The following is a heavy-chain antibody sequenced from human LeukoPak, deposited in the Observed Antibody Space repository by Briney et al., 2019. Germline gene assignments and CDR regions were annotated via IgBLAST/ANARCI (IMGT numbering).Heavy chain of an antibody. CDR1: GGSISSSSYY. Sequence: SETLSLTCTVSGGSISSSSYYWGWTRQPPGKGLEWIGSIYYSGSTYYNPSLKSRVTISVDTSKNQFSLKLSSVTAADTAVYYCARLNQGESLDYWGQGTLVTVSS. J-gene: IGHJ4*02. CDR3: ARLNQGESLDY. D-gene: IGHD3-16*01. CDR2: IYYSGST. V-gene: IGHV4-39*01.